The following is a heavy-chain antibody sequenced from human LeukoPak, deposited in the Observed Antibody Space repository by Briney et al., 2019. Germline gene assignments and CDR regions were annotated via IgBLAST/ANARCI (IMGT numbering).Heavy chain of an antibody. CDR3: ATQYYDFWSGYYYYYYMDV. Sequence: ASVKVSCKASGYTFNGYCMHWVRQAPGQGLEWMGWINPNSGGTNYAQKFQGRVTMTRDTSISTAYMELSRLRSDDTAVYYCATQYYDFWSGYYYYYYMDVWGKGTTVTVSS. V-gene: IGHV1-2*02. J-gene: IGHJ6*03. D-gene: IGHD3-3*01. CDR2: INPNSGGT. CDR1: GYTFNGYC.